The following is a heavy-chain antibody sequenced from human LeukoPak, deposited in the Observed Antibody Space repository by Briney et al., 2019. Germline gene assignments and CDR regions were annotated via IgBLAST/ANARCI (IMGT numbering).Heavy chain of an antibody. CDR1: GFTFSSYA. Sequence: GGSLRLSCAASGFTFSSYAMSWVRQAPGEGLEWVSAISGSGGSTYYADSVKGRFTISRDNSKNTLYLQMNSLRAEDTAVYYCAKHVVRGVIKVYFDYWGQGTLVTVSS. CDR2: ISGSGGST. V-gene: IGHV3-23*01. J-gene: IGHJ4*02. D-gene: IGHD3-10*01. CDR3: AKHVVRGVIKVYFDY.